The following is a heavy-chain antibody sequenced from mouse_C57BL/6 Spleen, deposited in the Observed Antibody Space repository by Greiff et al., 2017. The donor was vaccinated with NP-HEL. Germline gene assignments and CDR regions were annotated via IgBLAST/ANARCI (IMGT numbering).Heavy chain of an antibody. CDR3: ARPLVARYFDV. J-gene: IGHJ1*03. CDR1: GFTFSDYG. V-gene: IGHV5-17*01. Sequence: DVMLVESGGGLVKPGGSLKLSCAASGFTFSDYGMHWVRQAPEKGLEWVAYISSGSSTIYYADTVKGRFTISRDNAKNTLFLQMTSLRSEDTAMYYCARPLVARYFDVWGTGTTVTVSS. D-gene: IGHD1-1*01. CDR2: ISSGSSTI.